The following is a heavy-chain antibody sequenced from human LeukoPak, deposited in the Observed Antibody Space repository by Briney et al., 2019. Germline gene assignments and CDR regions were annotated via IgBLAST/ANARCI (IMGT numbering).Heavy chain of an antibody. Sequence: SETLSLTCTISGGSIGGDHWSWIRQAPGKGLEGIGYISYTGSTSYNPSLRNRLTISLHTSENQFSLRLTSVTAADTAVYYCARAVTGTSMVDYWGQGTLVAVSS. V-gene: IGHV4-59*08. CDR1: GGSIGGDH. D-gene: IGHD6-19*01. CDR2: ISYTGST. J-gene: IGHJ4*02. CDR3: ARAVTGTSMVDY.